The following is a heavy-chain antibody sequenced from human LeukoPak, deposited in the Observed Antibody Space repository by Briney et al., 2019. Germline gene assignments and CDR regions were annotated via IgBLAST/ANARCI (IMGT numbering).Heavy chain of an antibody. Sequence: GGSLRLSCAASGFTFNTYAMSWVRQAPGKGPEWVSGISDGGGTTYYADSVRGRFTISRDNSRNTLYMQMSSLRVEDTAVYYCTENPYYYVSGVDYWGQGTLVTVST. J-gene: IGHJ4*02. CDR1: GFTFNTYA. CDR2: ISDGGGTT. V-gene: IGHV3-23*01. D-gene: IGHD3-10*01. CDR3: TENPYYYVSGVDY.